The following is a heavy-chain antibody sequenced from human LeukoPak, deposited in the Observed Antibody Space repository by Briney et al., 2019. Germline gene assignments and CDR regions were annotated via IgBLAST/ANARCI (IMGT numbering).Heavy chain of an antibody. V-gene: IGHV3-48*03. Sequence: SGGSLRLSCAASGFTFSSYEMNWVRQAPGKGLEWVSYISSSGSTIYYADSVKGRFTISRDNAKSSLFLQMNSLRAEDTAVYYCARGVGNYRYYFDSWGQGTLVTVSS. CDR3: ARGVGNYRYYFDS. CDR2: ISSSGSTI. D-gene: IGHD3-22*01. J-gene: IGHJ4*02. CDR1: GFTFSSYE.